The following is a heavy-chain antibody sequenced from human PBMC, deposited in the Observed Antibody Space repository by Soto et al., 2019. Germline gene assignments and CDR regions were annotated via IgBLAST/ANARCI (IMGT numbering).Heavy chain of an antibody. CDR3: ARDPNDSSAYYHHYYYGMDV. Sequence: QIQLMQSGAGVKKPGASVKVSCKASGYTFTSYGIHWVRQAPGQRLEWTGWINAGNGNTKYSEKFQGRVTITRDTSASTAYLELSSLRSEDTAVYYCARDPNDSSAYYHHYYYGMDVWGQGTTVTVSS. V-gene: IGHV1-3*01. D-gene: IGHD3-22*01. CDR1: GYTFTSYG. J-gene: IGHJ6*02. CDR2: INAGNGNT.